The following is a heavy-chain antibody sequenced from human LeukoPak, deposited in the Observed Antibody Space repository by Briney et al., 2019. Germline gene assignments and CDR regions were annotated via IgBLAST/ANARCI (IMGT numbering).Heavy chain of an antibody. D-gene: IGHD3-10*01. V-gene: IGHV5-51*01. J-gene: IGHJ3*02. CDR3: ARREYYSYAFDI. Sequence: GESPKISCQGSGYSFTTYWIGWVRQMPGKGLEWMGIIYPGDSDTRYSPSFQGQVTISADKSISTAYLQWSSLKASDTAMYYCARREYYSYAFDIWGQGTMVTVSS. CDR1: GYSFTTYW. CDR2: IYPGDSDT.